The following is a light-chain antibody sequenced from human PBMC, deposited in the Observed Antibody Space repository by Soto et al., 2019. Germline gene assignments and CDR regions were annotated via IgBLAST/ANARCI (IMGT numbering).Light chain of an antibody. Sequence: EIVLTQSPATLSLSPGERATLSCRASQSVSSYLLWYQQKPGQTPRLLIYDASNRATGIPARFSGSGSETEFTLTISNLQSEDFAVYYCQQYGSSPPWTFGQGTKVDI. J-gene: IGKJ1*01. V-gene: IGKV3-11*01. CDR1: QSVSSY. CDR2: DAS. CDR3: QQYGSSPPWT.